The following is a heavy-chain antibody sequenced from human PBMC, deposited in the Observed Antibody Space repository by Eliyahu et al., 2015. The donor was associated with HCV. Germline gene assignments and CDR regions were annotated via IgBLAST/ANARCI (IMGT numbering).Heavy chain of an antibody. CDR2: IYYSGST. J-gene: IGHJ4*02. V-gene: IGHV4-39*01. CDR1: GGXIRSSSHY. Sequence: QLQLQESGPGLVKPSETLSLTCTVSGGXIRSSSHYWGWIRQPPGKGLEWIGSIYYSGSTYYNPSLKSRVTISVDTSKNQFSLKLSSVTAADTAVYYCARHNGMEYQLLTPSFDYWGQGTLVTVSS. D-gene: IGHD2-2*01. CDR3: ARHNGMEYQLLTPSFDY.